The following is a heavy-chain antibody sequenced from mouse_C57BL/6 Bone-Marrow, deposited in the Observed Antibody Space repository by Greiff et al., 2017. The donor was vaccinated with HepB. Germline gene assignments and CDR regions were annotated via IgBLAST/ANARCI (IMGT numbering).Heavy chain of an antibody. CDR2: ISDGGSYT. D-gene: IGHD1-1*01. Sequence: EVKLVESGGGLVKPGGSLKLSCAASGFTFSSYAMSWVRQTPEKRLEWVATISDGGSYTYYPDNVKGRFTISRDNAKNNLYLQMSHLKSEDTAMYYCARAPSTVVVPVVCGTGTTVTVSS. CDR3: ARAPSTVVVPVV. V-gene: IGHV5-4*03. J-gene: IGHJ1*03. CDR1: GFTFSSYA.